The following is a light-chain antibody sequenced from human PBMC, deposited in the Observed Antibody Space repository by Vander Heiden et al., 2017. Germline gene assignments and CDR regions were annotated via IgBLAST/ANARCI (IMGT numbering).Light chain of an antibody. V-gene: IGKV3-20*01. Sequence: EIVLTQSPGTLSLSPGERGTLSCRDSQSVSCTYLAWFHQQPGQAPRLLIYGASSRATGIPDRFRGSRSGTDFTLTISRLVPEDFAVYFCQQYGSSPLTFGGGTKVEIK. CDR3: QQYGSSPLT. CDR2: GAS. J-gene: IGKJ4*01. CDR1: QSVSCTY.